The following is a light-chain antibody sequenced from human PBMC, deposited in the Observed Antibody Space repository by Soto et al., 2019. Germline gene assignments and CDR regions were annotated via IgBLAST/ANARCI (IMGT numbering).Light chain of an antibody. Sequence: QSALTQPASVSGSPGQSITISCSGGTSDIGTYNYVSWYQHHPGKVPKVMIYEVSNRPSGVSNRFSGSKSGTSATLGITGFQTGDEADHYCGSWDSSLSAYVFGNGTKVTVL. CDR1: TSDIGTYNY. J-gene: IGLJ1*01. CDR3: GSWDSSLSAYV. CDR2: EVS. V-gene: IGLV2-14*01.